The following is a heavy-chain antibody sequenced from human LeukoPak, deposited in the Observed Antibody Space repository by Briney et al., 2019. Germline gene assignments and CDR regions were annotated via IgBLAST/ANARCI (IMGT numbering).Heavy chain of an antibody. CDR3: ASLYCSSTSCYGGPY. CDR2: IYYSGST. D-gene: IGHD2-2*01. Sequence: PSETLSLTCTVSGGSISSYYWSWIRQPPGKGLEWIGYIYYSGSTNYNPSLKSRVTISVDTSKNQFSLKLSSVTAADTAVYYCASLYCSSTSCYGGPYWGQGTLVTVSS. J-gene: IGHJ4*02. CDR1: GGSISSYY. V-gene: IGHV4-59*08.